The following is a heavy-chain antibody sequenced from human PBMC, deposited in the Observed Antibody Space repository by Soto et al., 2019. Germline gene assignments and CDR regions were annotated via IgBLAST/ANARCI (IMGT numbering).Heavy chain of an antibody. J-gene: IGHJ5*02. CDR1: GFTFSSYA. Sequence: GGSLRLSCAASGFTFSSYAMSWVRQAPGKGLEWVSAISGSGGSTYYADSVKGRFTISRDNSKNTLYLQMNSLRAEDTAVYYCAKDLLGIAEAGVKWFDPWGQGTLVTVSS. CDR3: AKDLLGIAEAGVKWFDP. V-gene: IGHV3-23*01. CDR2: ISGSGGST. D-gene: IGHD6-13*01.